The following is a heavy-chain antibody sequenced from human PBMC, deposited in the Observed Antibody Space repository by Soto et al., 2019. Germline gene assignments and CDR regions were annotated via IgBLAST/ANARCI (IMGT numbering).Heavy chain of an antibody. CDR1: GYTVTGYY. CDR3: ARGGQAVVVVAAPRGDYYGMDV. Sequence: ASVKVSCKASGYTVTGYYMHWVRQAPGQGLEWMGWINPNSGGTNYAQKFQGRVTMTRDTSISTAYMELSRLRSDDTAVYYCARGGQAVVVVAAPRGDYYGMDVWGQGTTVTV. D-gene: IGHD2-15*01. V-gene: IGHV1-2*02. J-gene: IGHJ6*02. CDR2: INPNSGGT.